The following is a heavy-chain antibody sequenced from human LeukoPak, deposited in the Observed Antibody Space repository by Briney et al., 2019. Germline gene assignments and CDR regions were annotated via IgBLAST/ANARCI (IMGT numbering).Heavy chain of an antibody. V-gene: IGHV1-2*02. D-gene: IGHD5-24*01. Sequence: ASVKVSCKSSGYTFTDFYMHWVRQAPGQELEWMGWINPNSGDTNYAQKFQGRVTMASDTSLSTAYMELSRLSSDDTAVYYCARQEMANRWDFDYWGQGTLVTVSS. CDR2: INPNSGDT. CDR1: GYTFTDFY. CDR3: ARQEMANRWDFDY. J-gene: IGHJ4*02.